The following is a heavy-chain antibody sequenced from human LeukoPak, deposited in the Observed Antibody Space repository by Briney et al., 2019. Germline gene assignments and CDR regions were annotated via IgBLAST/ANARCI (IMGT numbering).Heavy chain of an antibody. V-gene: IGHV3-7*03. CDR2: INEVGSDT. CDR3: AGEPRQLAY. J-gene: IGHJ4*02. CDR1: GWSFSSYW. Sequence: PGGSLRLSCAVSGWSFSSYWMSWVRQVPGKGLEWVSSINEVGSDTRYADSVRGRFTISRDNAKNSLYLQMNSLTVEDTATYYCAGEPRQLAYWGQGTLVTVSP. D-gene: IGHD6-6*01.